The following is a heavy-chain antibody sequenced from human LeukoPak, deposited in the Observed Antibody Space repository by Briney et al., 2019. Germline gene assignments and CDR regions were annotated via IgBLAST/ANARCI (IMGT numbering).Heavy chain of an antibody. CDR1: GYTFTSYY. D-gene: IGHD1-26*01. V-gene: IGHV1-46*01. CDR2: INPSGGST. Sequence: ASVKVSCKASGYTFTSYYMHWVRQAPGQGLEWMGIINPSGGSTSYAQKFQGRVTMTRDTSTSTVYMELSSLRSEDTAVYYCERVVTRDPELIDAFDIWGQGTMVTVSS. CDR3: ERVVTRDPELIDAFDI. J-gene: IGHJ3*02.